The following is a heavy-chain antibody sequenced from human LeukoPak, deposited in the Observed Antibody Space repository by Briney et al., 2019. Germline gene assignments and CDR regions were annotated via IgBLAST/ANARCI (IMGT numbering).Heavy chain of an antibody. Sequence: SETLSLTCAVYGGSFSGYYWSWIRQPPGKGLEWIGEINHSGSTNYNPSLKSRVTISVDTSKNQFSLKLSSVTAADTAVYYCARATTVVTPDYWGQGTLVTVSS. V-gene: IGHV4-34*01. J-gene: IGHJ4*02. D-gene: IGHD4-23*01. CDR1: GGSFSGYY. CDR2: INHSGST. CDR3: ARATTVVTPDY.